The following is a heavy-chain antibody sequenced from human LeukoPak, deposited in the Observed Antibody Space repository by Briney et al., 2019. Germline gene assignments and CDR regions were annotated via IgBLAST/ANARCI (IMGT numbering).Heavy chain of an antibody. V-gene: IGHV1-2*02. D-gene: IGHD5-12*01. CDR1: GYTFTAYY. J-gene: IGHJ4*02. Sequence: GASVKVSCKASGYTFTAYYMHWVLQAPGQGLEGMGWIYPSSGATQYAQKVQGRVTMTRDTSITTAYMELSGLRADDTAVYYCVGVTYSAYDDFDNWGQGTLVTVSS. CDR2: IYPSSGAT. CDR3: VGVTYSAYDDFDN.